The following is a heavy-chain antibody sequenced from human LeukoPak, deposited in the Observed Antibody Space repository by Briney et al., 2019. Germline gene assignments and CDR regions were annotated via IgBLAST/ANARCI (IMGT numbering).Heavy chain of an antibody. CDR2: ITGGGGGT. Sequence: GGSLRLSCAASGFTFSSYSMNWVRQAPGEGLEWVSTITGGGGGTYYADSVKGRFTISRDNSKHTVYLEMNSLRTEDTAVYYCARRLLVGTTVRPYFDYWGQGTLVTVSS. V-gene: IGHV3-23*01. J-gene: IGHJ4*02. CDR1: GFTFSSYS. CDR3: ARRLLVGTTVRPYFDY. D-gene: IGHD1-26*01.